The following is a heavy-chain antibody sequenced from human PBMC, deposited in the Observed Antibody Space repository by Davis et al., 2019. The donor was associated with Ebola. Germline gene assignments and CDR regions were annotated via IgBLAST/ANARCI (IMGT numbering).Heavy chain of an antibody. CDR2: ISGSATTV. J-gene: IGHJ4*02. D-gene: IGHD3-22*01. V-gene: IGHV3-11*04. CDR1: GFTFSDYY. CDR3: ARIVPDWYDSSGYSRNGRFDF. Sequence: GESLKISCAASGFTFSDYYMSWIHQAPGQGLEWVSFISGSATTVSYADSVRGRFTISRDNAKNSLYLQMHSLRAEDTAVYYCARIVPDWYDSSGYSRNGRFDFWGQGTLVTVSS.